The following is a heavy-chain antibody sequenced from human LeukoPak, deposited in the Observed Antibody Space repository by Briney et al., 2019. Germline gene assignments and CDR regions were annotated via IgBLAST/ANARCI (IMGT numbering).Heavy chain of an antibody. D-gene: IGHD6-6*01. J-gene: IGHJ4*02. V-gene: IGHV3-30*02. CDR2: IRSDGGNK. CDR1: GFTFSTYG. CDR3: AKNRYSSSAYFDY. Sequence: GGSLRLSCAASGFTFSTYGMHWVRQAPGKGLQWVAFIRSDGGNKYYADSVKGRFTISRDNSKNTLYLQMNSLRAEDTAVYYCAKNRYSSSAYFDYWGQGTLVTVSS.